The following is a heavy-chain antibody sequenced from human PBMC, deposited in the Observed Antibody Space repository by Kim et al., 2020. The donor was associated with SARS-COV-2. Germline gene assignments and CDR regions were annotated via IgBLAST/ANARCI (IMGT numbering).Heavy chain of an antibody. Sequence: GGSLRLSCAASGFTFSSYWMHWVRQAPGKGLVWVSRINSDGSSTSYADSVKGRFTISRDNAKNTLYLQMNSLRAEDTAVYYCARDRVDTRGGPSYYYGMDVWGQGTTVTVSS. CDR1: GFTFSSYW. J-gene: IGHJ6*02. D-gene: IGHD5-18*01. V-gene: IGHV3-74*01. CDR3: ARDRVDTRGGPSYYYGMDV. CDR2: INSDGSST.